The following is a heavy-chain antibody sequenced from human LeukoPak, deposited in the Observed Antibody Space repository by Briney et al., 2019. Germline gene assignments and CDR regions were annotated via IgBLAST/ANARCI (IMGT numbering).Heavy chain of an antibody. CDR3: ARDRSQHYFDY. V-gene: IGHV3-7*01. J-gene: IGHJ4*02. D-gene: IGHD5-18*01. Sequence: GGSLRLSCAASGFTFSSYWMSWVRQAPGKGLEWVANIKQDGSEKYYVDSVKGRFTISRDNAKNSLYLQMNNLRVEDTAVYHCARDRSQHYFDYWGQGALVTVSS. CDR2: IKQDGSEK. CDR1: GFTFSSYW.